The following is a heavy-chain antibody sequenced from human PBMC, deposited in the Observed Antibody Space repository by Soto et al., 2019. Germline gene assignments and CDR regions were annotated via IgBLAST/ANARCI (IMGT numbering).Heavy chain of an antibody. CDR1: GGSISSYY. J-gene: IGHJ4*02. D-gene: IGHD2-2*01. V-gene: IGHV4-59*08. CDR2: IYYSGST. CDR3: ARQKADIVVVPAATFDY. Sequence: QVQLQESGPGLVKPSETLSLTCTVSGGSISSYYWSWIRQPPGKGLEWIWYIYYSGSTNYNPSLKSRVTISVDTSKNQFSLKLSSVTAADTAVYYCARQKADIVVVPAATFDYWGQGTLVTVSS.